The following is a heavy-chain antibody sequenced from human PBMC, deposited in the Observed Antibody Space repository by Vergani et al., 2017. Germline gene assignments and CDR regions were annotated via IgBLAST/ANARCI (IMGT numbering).Heavy chain of an antibody. V-gene: IGHV4-39*01. CDR3: ARSAREYYYYMGV. CDR2: IYYSGST. Sequence: QLQLQESGPGLVKPSETLSLTCTVSGGSISSSSYYRGWIRQPPGKGLEWIGSIYYSGSTYYNPSLKSRVTISVDTSKNQFSLKLSSVTAADTAVYYCARSAREYYYYMGVWGKGTTVTVSS. J-gene: IGHJ6*03. D-gene: IGHD6-6*01. CDR1: GGSISSSSYY.